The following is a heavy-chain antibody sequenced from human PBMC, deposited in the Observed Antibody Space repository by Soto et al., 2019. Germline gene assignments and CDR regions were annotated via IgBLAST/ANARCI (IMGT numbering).Heavy chain of an antibody. D-gene: IGHD3-16*01. Sequence: SETLSLTCTVSGGSISSGGYYWSWIRQHPGKGLEWIGYIYYSGSTYYNPSLKSRVTISVDTSKNQFSLKLSSVTAADTAVYYCARSPINPQLRRGSPGFDYWGQGTLVTVSS. CDR2: IYYSGST. J-gene: IGHJ4*02. CDR3: ARSPINPQLRRGSPGFDY. V-gene: IGHV4-31*03. CDR1: GGSISSGGYY.